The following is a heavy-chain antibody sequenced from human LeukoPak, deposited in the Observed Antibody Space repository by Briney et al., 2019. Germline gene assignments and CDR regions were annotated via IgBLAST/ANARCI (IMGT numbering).Heavy chain of an antibody. CDR1: GFTFSNYY. CDR3: AAIRYCSSTSCYLP. D-gene: IGHD2-2*01. J-gene: IGHJ5*02. CDR2: IIISSSYI. Sequence: PGGSLRLSCAASGFTFSNYYMNWVRQAPGKGLEWVSSIIISSSYIYYADPVKGRFTISRDNAKNSLYLQMNSLRAEDTAVYYCAAIRYCSSTSCYLPWGQGTLVTVSS. V-gene: IGHV3-21*01.